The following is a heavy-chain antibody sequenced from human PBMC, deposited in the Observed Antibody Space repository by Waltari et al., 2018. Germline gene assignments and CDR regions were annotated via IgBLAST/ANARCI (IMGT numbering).Heavy chain of an antibody. CDR2: ISWNSGSI. J-gene: IGHJ3*02. CDR3: AKGSSWYQYAFDI. V-gene: IGHV3-9*01. Sequence: EVQLVESAGGLVRPGSSLRLSCAVSGFTFDAYAMPWVRQAPGKGLEWVSGISWNSGSIGYADSGKGRFTISRDNAKNSLYLQMNSLRAEDTALYYCAKGSSWYQYAFDIWGQGTMVTVSS. CDR1: GFTFDAYA. D-gene: IGHD6-13*01.